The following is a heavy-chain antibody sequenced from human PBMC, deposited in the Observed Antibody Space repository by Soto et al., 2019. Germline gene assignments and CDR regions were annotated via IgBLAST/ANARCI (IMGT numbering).Heavy chain of an antibody. J-gene: IGHJ4*02. CDR2: IYPGDSDT. V-gene: IGHV5-51*01. CDR3: ARSSDVSDFWTPFGY. Sequence: GESLKISCKGSGYSFTSYWIGWLRQLPVKGLEWMGIIYPGDSDTRYSPSFQGQVTISADKSISTAYLQWSSPKASDTAMYYCARSSDVSDFWTPFGYWGQGTMVTVSS. D-gene: IGHD3-3*01. CDR1: GYSFTSYW.